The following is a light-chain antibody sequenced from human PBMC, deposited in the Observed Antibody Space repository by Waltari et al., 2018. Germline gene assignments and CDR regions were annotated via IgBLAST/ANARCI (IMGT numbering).Light chain of an antibody. J-gene: IGKJ1*01. CDR2: GAS. V-gene: IGKV3-15*01. Sequence: DMVMSQSPATLSVSPGARATLSCRASQSISSNLAWYQQKPGQAPRLPIYGASTRATGIPARFSGSGSGTDFTLTISSLQSEDFAVYYCQQYNNWPRTFGQGTKVEIK. CDR3: QQYNNWPRT. CDR1: QSISSN.